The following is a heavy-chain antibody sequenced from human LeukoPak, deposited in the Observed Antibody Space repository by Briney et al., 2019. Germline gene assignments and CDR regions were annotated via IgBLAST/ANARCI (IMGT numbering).Heavy chain of an antibody. CDR1: GFTFSSYA. D-gene: IGHD5-24*01. CDR3: ARDGGDGYNFRSFDY. Sequence: PGRSLRLSCAASGFTFSSYAMHWVRQAPGKGLEWVAVISYDGSNKYYADSVKGRFTISRDNSKNTLYLQMNSLRAEDTAVYYCARDGGDGYNFRSFDYWGQGTLVTVSS. J-gene: IGHJ4*02. V-gene: IGHV3-30-3*01. CDR2: ISYDGSNK.